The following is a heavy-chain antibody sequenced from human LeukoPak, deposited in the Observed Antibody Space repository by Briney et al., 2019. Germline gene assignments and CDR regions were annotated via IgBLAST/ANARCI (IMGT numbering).Heavy chain of an antibody. Sequence: SETLSLTCAVSGYSLTSSSWWGWIRQPPGKGLEWIGYIYHSGTTYYNPSLQSRVTMSVDTSKNQFSLKLSSVTAVDTAVYYCARKENVYYYFDYWGQGTLVTVSS. CDR2: IYHSGTT. J-gene: IGHJ4*02. CDR3: ARKENVYYYFDY. D-gene: IGHD3-10*01. V-gene: IGHV4-28*01. CDR1: GYSLTSSSW.